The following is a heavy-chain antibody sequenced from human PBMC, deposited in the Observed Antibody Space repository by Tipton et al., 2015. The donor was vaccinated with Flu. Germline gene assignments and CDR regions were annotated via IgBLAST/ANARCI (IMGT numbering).Heavy chain of an antibody. D-gene: IGHD6-13*01. Sequence: SLRLSCAASGFTFSSNPMHWVRQAPGKGLEYVASISGNGGSTYYADSVKGRFTISRDNSKNTLYLQMASLRVEDMAVYYCAREEWSSTWYYFDYWGQGTLVTVSS. CDR1: GFTFSSNP. J-gene: IGHJ4*02. CDR2: ISGNGGST. V-gene: IGHV3-64*02. CDR3: AREEWSSTWYYFDY.